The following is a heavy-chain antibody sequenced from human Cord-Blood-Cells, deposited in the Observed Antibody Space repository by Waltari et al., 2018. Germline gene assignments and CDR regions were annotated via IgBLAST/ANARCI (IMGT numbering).Heavy chain of an antibody. CDR3: AREQGGYYFDY. D-gene: IGHD3-16*01. V-gene: IGHV3-21*01. Sequence: EVQLVESGGGLVKPGGSLRLSCAASGFTFSSYSMNWVRQAPGKWLEWVSASSSSSSYIYYADSVKGQFTISRDNAKNSLYLQMNSLRAEDTAVYYCAREQGGYYFDYWGQGTLVTVSS. CDR2: SSSSSSYI. CDR1: GFTFSSYS. J-gene: IGHJ4*02.